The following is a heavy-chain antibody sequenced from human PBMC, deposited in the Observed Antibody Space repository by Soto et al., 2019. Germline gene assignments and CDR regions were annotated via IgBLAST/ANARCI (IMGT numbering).Heavy chain of an antibody. Sequence: GASVKVSCKASGGTFSSYAISWVRQAPGQGLEWMGGIIPIFGTANYAQKFQGRVTITADESTSTAYMELSSLRSEDTAVYYCARKGLDPINDYYYYGMDVWGQGTTVTVSS. D-gene: IGHD6-19*01. J-gene: IGHJ6*02. CDR3: ARKGLDPINDYYYYGMDV. CDR1: GGTFSSYA. V-gene: IGHV1-69*13. CDR2: IIPIFGTA.